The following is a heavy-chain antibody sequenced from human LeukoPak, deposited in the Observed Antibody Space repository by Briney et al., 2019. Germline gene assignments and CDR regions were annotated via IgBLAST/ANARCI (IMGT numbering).Heavy chain of an antibody. Sequence: ASVKVSCKASGYTFTGYYMHWVRQAPGQRLEWMGWINPNSGGTKYAQKFQGRVTMTRDTSISTAYMELSRLRSEDTAVYYCARVGEPDAFDIWGQGTMVTVSS. CDR3: ARVGEPDAFDI. CDR2: INPNSGGT. CDR1: GYTFTGYY. D-gene: IGHD3-16*01. V-gene: IGHV1-2*02. J-gene: IGHJ3*02.